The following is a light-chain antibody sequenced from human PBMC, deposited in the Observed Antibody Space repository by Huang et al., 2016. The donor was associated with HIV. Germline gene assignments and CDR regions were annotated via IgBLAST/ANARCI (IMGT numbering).Light chain of an antibody. Sequence: DIQMTQSPSTLSESVGDTVTITCRASQTISNYLDWYQQKPGEAPKDLIYKASSLESGVPSRFSGSRSGTDFTLTISSLQPDDSATYYCQQYISYFPKTFGQGTKVEIK. CDR2: KAS. CDR3: QQYISYFPKT. V-gene: IGKV1-5*03. CDR1: QTISNY. J-gene: IGKJ1*01.